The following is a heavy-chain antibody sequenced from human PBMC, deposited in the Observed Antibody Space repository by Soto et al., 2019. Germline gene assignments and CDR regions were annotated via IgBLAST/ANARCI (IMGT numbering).Heavy chain of an antibody. Sequence: EVQLLESGGGLVQPGGSLRLSCAASGFTFSSYAMSWVRQAPGKGLEWVSAISGSGGSTYYADSVKGRFTISRDNSKNTLDLQMNCLRAEDTAVYYCARRSSGWYFDYWGQGTLVTVSS. V-gene: IGHV3-23*01. CDR2: ISGSGGST. CDR3: ARRSSGWYFDY. J-gene: IGHJ4*02. D-gene: IGHD6-19*01. CDR1: GFTFSSYA.